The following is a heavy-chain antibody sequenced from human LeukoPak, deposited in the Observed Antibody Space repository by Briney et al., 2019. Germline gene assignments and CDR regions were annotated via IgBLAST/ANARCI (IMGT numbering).Heavy chain of an antibody. V-gene: IGHV3-23*01. CDR2: IRQSGDIT. D-gene: IGHD5-24*01. CDR1: GFTFSSYY. J-gene: IGHJ3*02. CDR3: VRRGGSDGWGAFDI. Sequence: GGSLRLSCAASGFTFSSYYMNWVRQAPGKGLEWVSSIRQSGDITYYADSVKGRFTISRDNSRNTLSLQMNSLSREDTAIYYCVRRGGSDGWGAFDIWGQGTVVTVSS.